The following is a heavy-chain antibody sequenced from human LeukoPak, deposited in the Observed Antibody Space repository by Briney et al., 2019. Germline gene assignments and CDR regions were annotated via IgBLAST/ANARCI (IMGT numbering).Heavy chain of an antibody. CDR3: AREGVPGAMFDY. CDR2: INPNSGGT. Sequence: ASVKASCKASGYTFTGYYMHWVRQAPGQGLEWMGWINPNSGGTNYAQKFQGRVTMTRDTSSSTAYMELNRLRSDDTAVYYCAREGVPGAMFDYWGQGTLVTVSS. D-gene: IGHD2-2*01. V-gene: IGHV1-2*02. J-gene: IGHJ4*02. CDR1: GYTFTGYY.